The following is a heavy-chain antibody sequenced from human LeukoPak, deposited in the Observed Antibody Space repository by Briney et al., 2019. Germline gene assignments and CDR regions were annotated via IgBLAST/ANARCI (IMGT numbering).Heavy chain of an antibody. J-gene: IGHJ2*01. D-gene: IGHD2-8*02. V-gene: IGHV1-18*01. Sequence: AASVKVSCKASGYIFTRYGISWVRQAPGQGLEWMGWISPYNANTKYAQKFQGRVTMTTDTSTSTAYMELRSLRSDDTAMYYCSREGEGEDGTGHHNWYFDLWGRGTLVTVSS. CDR3: SREGEGEDGTGHHNWYFDL. CDR1: GYIFTRYG. CDR2: ISPYNANT.